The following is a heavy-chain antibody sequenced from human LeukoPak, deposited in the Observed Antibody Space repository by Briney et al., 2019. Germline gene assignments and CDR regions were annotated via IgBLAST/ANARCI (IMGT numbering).Heavy chain of an antibody. CDR3: ARDRWVATNLDLDDY. V-gene: IGHV3-30*04. J-gene: IGHJ4*02. D-gene: IGHD5-24*01. Sequence: GGSLRLSCAASGFTFSSYAMHWVRQAPGKGLEWVAVISYDGSNKYYADSVKGRFTISRDNSKNTLYLQMNSLRAEDTAVYYCARDRWVATNLDLDDYWGQGTLVTVSS. CDR2: ISYDGSNK. CDR1: GFTFSSYA.